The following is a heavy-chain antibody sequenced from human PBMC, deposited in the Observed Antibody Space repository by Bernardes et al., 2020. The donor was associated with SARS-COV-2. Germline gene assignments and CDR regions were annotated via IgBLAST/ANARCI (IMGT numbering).Heavy chain of an antibody. Sequence: SGPTLVKPTQTLTLTCTFSGFSLSTTGVAVGWIRQPPGKALEWLALIYWDDEKRYSPSLMGRLTITKDTSKTQVVLTMTNMDPVDTATYYCARRDNGTSPVLYYLDYWGQGNLVNVSS. V-gene: IGHV2-5*02. J-gene: IGHJ4*02. D-gene: IGHD1-26*01. CDR3: ARRDNGTSPVLYYLDY. CDR2: IYWDDEK. CDR1: GFSLSTTGVA.